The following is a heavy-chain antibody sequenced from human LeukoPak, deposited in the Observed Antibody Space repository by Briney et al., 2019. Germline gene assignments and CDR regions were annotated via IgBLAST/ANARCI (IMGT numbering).Heavy chain of an antibody. CDR2: IYYSGST. CDR3: ARDPLKGFDY. CDR1: GFTVTSHW. V-gene: IGHV4-4*02. Sequence: GSLRLSCAASGFTVTSHWMSWVRQPPGKGLEWIGSIYYSGSTYYNPSLKSRVTISVDTSKNQISLKLSAVTAADTAVYYCARDPLKGFDYWGQGMLVTVSS. J-gene: IGHJ4*02.